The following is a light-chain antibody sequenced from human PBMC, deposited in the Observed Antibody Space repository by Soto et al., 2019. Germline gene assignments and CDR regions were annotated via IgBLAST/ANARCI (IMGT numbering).Light chain of an antibody. Sequence: QLVLTQSPSASASLGASVKLTCTLSSGHSSYAIAWHQQQPEKGPRYLMKLNSDGSHSKGDGIPDRFSGSSSGAERYLTISGLQSEDEADYYCQTWDTGIVVFGGGTKVTVL. J-gene: IGLJ2*01. V-gene: IGLV4-69*01. CDR1: SGHSSYA. CDR2: LNSDGSH. CDR3: QTWDTGIVV.